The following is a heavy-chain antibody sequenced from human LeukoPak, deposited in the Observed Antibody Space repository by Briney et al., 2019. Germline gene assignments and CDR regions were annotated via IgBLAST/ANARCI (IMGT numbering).Heavy chain of an antibody. J-gene: IGHJ4*02. CDR3: ARVGGYSYGYFDY. CDR1: GFTFSSYW. V-gene: IGHV3-7*01. CDR2: IKQDGSER. Sequence: GGSLRLSCAASGFTFSSYWMSWVRQAPGKGLEWVANIKQDGSERYYVDSVKGRFTISRDNAKNSLYLQMSSLRAEDTAVYYCARVGGYSYGYFDYWGQGTLVTVSS. D-gene: IGHD5-18*01.